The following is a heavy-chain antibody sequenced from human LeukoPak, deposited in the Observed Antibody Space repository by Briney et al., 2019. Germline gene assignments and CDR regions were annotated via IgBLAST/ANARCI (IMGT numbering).Heavy chain of an antibody. CDR1: GGSIGSYY. CDR3: ARSGMVRGVRLNWFDP. J-gene: IGHJ5*02. CDR2: IYTSVST. V-gene: IGHV4-4*07. Sequence: SETLSLASTVSGGSIGSYYWGWIRQPAGKGLEWIGRIYTSVSTTYNPSPKSRVTMSVDTSKNQFSLKLSSGTAADTAVYYCARSGMVRGVRLNWFDPSGQGTLGSVSS. D-gene: IGHD3-10*01.